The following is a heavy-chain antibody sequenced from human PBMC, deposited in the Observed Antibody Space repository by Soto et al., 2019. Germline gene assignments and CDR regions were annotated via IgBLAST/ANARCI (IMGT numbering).Heavy chain of an antibody. J-gene: IGHJ4*02. CDR3: AKDLIRGDGYVDFDY. V-gene: IGHV3-23*01. Sequence: EVQLLESGGGLAQPGGSLRLSCTASGFIFSNYAKFWVRQAPGKGLEWVSTIYAGGGTTHYADSVKGRFTISRDNSKNTLFLEMNSRTAEDTALYFCAKDLIRGDGYVDFDYWGQGTLVTVSS. CDR2: IYAGGGTT. CDR1: GFIFSNYA. D-gene: IGHD3-10*01.